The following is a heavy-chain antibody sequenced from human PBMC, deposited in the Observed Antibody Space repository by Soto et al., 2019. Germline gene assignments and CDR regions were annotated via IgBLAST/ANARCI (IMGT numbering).Heavy chain of an antibody. D-gene: IGHD3-22*01. CDR1: GFTFSSYA. J-gene: IGHJ4*02. CDR2: ISGSGGST. V-gene: IGHV3-23*01. CDR3: AKRYLYDASGLWDH. Sequence: EVQLLESGGGLVQPGGSLRLSCAASGFTFSSYAMSWVRQAPGKGLEWVSTISGSGGSTHYADYAEGRFTISRDNSKSTLFLPMSSLRADDTAVYDCAKRYLYDASGLWDHWGEGTLVTVSS.